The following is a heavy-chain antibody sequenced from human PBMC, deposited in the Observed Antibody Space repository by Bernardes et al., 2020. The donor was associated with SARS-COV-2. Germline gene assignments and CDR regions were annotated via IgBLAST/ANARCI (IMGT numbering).Heavy chain of an antibody. D-gene: IGHD6-19*01. V-gene: IGHV4-31*03. CDR1: SGSMTRGGYF. CDR2: IDRGGSS. J-gene: IGHJ4*02. CDR3: ARGVGGMSGQRFGTSGWYYLDS. Sequence: SETLSLTCSVSSGSMTRGGYFWSWIRQHPEKGLEWIGYIDRGGSSAYNPSLASRLAMSIDTSQTQFFLRLNSVTAADTAVYFCARGVGGMSGQRFGTSGWYYLDSWGQGVLVTVSS.